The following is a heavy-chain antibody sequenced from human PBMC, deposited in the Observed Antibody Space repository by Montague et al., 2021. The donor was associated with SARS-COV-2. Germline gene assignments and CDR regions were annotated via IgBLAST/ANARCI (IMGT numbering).Heavy chain of an antibody. V-gene: IGHV4-34*01. Sequence: SETLSLTCAVHGGSFSTYSWNWIRQPPGKGLDWIGEIHHGGSTNXNPSLKSRVTISADTSKNKFSLKLTSVAAADTAVYYCARLGDGVVPSPILGVGPYYSYYYMDVWGKGTTVTVSS. D-gene: IGHD3-10*01. CDR2: IHHGGST. CDR3: ARLGDGVVPSPILGVGPYYSYYYMDV. J-gene: IGHJ6*03. CDR1: GGSFSTYS.